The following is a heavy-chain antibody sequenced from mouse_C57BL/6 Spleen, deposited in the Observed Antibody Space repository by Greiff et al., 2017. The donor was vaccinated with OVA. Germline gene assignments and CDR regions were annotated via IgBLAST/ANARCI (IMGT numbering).Heavy chain of an antibody. D-gene: IGHD1-1*02. J-gene: IGHJ4*01. V-gene: IGHV5-17*01. CDR1: GFTFSDYG. Sequence: EVKVVESGGGLVKPGGSLKLSCAASGFTFSDYGMHWVRQAPEKGLEWVAYISSGRSTIYYADTVKGRFTISRDNAKNTLVLQMTSLRSEDTAMYYCARRWYYAMDYWGQGTSVTVSS. CDR2: ISSGRSTI. CDR3: ARRWYYAMDY.